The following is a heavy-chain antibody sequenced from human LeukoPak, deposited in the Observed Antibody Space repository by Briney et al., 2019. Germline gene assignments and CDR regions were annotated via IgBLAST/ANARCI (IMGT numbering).Heavy chain of an antibody. CDR1: GFTFSKYE. D-gene: IGHD6-13*01. CDR2: ISSSGTTI. V-gene: IGHV3-48*03. Sequence: GGSLRLSYAASGFTFSKYEMNWVRQAPGKGLEWVSYISSSGTTIYYADSVKGRFTISRGNAKNSLYLQMNSLRAEDTAVYYCARAQNRDSSSWYYYGMDVWGQGTTVTVSS. J-gene: IGHJ6*02. CDR3: ARAQNRDSSSWYYYGMDV.